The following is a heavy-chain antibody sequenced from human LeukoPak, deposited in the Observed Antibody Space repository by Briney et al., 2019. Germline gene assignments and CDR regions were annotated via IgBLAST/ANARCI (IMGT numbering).Heavy chain of an antibody. CDR2: IKGDGSAK. J-gene: IGHJ3*02. CDR3: ARDRGWIQHDI. CDR1: GFAFSDSW. D-gene: IGHD5-18*01. Sequence: AGGPLRLSCAASGFAFSDSWMTWIRQAPGKGLEWVAFIKGDGSAKKYVDSVKGRFTISRDNAKNSLFLQMNSLRAEDTAVYYCARDRGWIQHDIWGQGTMVTVSS. V-gene: IGHV3-7*01.